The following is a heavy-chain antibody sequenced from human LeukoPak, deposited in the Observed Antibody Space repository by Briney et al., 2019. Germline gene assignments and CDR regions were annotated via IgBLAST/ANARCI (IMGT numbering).Heavy chain of an antibody. Sequence: ASVKLSFKSSGYTFNTYGITWVRQAPGQGLERMGCISGYNGKTKYSQKLQDRVTMTTDTSTTTAYMELRSLTSDDTAVYYCARAGAVVDNWFDPWGQGTLVTVSS. J-gene: IGHJ5*02. V-gene: IGHV1-18*01. CDR2: ISGYNGKT. CDR1: GYTFNTYG. D-gene: IGHD2-15*01. CDR3: ARAGAVVDNWFDP.